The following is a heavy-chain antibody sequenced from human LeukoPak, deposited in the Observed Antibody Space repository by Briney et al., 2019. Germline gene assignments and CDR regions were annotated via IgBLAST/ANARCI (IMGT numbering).Heavy chain of an antibody. V-gene: IGHV3-48*03. J-gene: IGHJ4*02. Sequence: PGGSLRLSCAASRFTFSSYEMNWVRQAPGKGLEWVSYISSSGSTIYYADSVKGRFTISRDNAKNSLYLQMNSLRAEDTAVYYCASQYYDILTGYYHSFDYWGQGTLVTVSS. CDR3: ASQYYDILTGYYHSFDY. CDR2: ISSSGSTI. CDR1: RFTFSSYE. D-gene: IGHD3-9*01.